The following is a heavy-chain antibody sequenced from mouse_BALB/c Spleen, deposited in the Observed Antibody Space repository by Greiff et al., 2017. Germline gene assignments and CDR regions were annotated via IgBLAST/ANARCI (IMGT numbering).Heavy chain of an antibody. J-gene: IGHJ3*01. CDR2: INPGSGGT. Sequence: QVQLQQSGAELVRPGTSVKVSCKASGYAFTNYLIEWVKQRPGQGLEWIGVINPGSGGTNYNEKFKGKATFTADTSSNTAYMQLSSLTSEDSAVYYCARSMGMITPWFAYWGQGTLVTVSA. CDR3: ARSMGMITPWFAY. D-gene: IGHD2-4*01. V-gene: IGHV1-54*02. CDR1: GYAFTNYL.